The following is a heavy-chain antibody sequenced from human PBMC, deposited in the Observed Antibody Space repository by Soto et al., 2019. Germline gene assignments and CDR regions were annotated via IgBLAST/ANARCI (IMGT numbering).Heavy chain of an antibody. CDR1: GDSISSGNW. Sequence: PSETLSLTCAVSGDSISSGNWWSWVRQPPGKGLEWIGEIYHSGGTSYSPSLKSRVTMSVDKSKNQFSLKLSSVTAADTAIYFCARDLGSSGYLSISSPGTMVTVS. D-gene: IGHD3-22*01. CDR2: IYHSGGT. V-gene: IGHV4-4*02. CDR3: ARDLGSSGYLSI. J-gene: IGHJ3*02.